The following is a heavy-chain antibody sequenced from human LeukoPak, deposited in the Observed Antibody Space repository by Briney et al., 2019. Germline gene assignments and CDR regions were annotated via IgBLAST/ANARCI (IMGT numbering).Heavy chain of an antibody. CDR2: IYYSGST. V-gene: IGHV4-39*01. D-gene: IGHD3-22*01. Sequence: SETLSLTCTVSGCSISSSSYYWGWIRQPPGKGLEWIGSIYYSGSTYYNPSLKSRVTISVDTSKNQFSLKLSSVTAADTAVYYCARADKGYDSSGYLDYWGQGTLVTVSS. CDR3: ARADKGYDSSGYLDY. J-gene: IGHJ4*02. CDR1: GCSISSSSYY.